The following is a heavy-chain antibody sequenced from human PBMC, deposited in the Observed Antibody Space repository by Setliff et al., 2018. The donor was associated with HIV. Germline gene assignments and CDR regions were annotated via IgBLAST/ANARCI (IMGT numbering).Heavy chain of an antibody. CDR2: IYTSGST. V-gene: IGHV4-61*02. CDR1: GGSISSGSYY. D-gene: IGHD2-2*01. Sequence: PSETLSLTCTVSGGSISSGSYYWSWIRQPAGKGLEWIGRIYTSGSTNYNPSLNSRVTISVDTSKNQFSLKVNSVTAADTAVYYCARHSGVASPNWFDPWGQGTLVTVSS. J-gene: IGHJ5*02. CDR3: ARHSGVASPNWFDP.